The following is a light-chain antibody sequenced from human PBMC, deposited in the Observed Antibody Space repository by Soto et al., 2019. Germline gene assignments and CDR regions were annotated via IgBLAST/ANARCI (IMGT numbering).Light chain of an antibody. J-gene: IGKJ1*01. CDR2: GVS. CDR1: QSVSSD. Sequence: EVVLTQSPATLSVSPGERAILSCRASQSVSSDLAWYQQKPGQAPRLLMYGVSTRATAIPPRFSGSGSGTEFTLTISGLLPEDFAVYYCQQYNKGPPWTFGQGTKVDIK. V-gene: IGKV3-15*01. CDR3: QQYNKGPPWT.